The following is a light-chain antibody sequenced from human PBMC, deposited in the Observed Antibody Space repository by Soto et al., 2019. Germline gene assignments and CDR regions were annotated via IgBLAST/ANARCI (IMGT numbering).Light chain of an antibody. CDR2: YNN. CDR1: NSSIASNT. J-gene: IGLJ1*01. CDR3: AAWDDTLKRYV. V-gene: IGLV1-44*01. Sequence: QSVLTQPPSASETPGQTVSISCSGGNSSIASNTVNWYQHLPGTAPKLLIYYNNQRPSGVPDRFSGSKSGTSASLAISGLQSEDESDYYCAAWDDTLKRYVFGTGTKVTVL.